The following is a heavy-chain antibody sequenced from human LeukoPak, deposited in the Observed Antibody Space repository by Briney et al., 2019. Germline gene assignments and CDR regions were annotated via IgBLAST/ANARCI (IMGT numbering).Heavy chain of an antibody. CDR3: ARSDTAMDDDWFDP. J-gene: IGHJ5*02. CDR1: GFTFSSYS. V-gene: IGHV3-21*01. Sequence: GGSLRLSCAASGFTFSSYSMNWVRQAPGKGLEWVSSISSSSSYIYYADSVTGRFTISRDNAKNSLYLQMNSLRAEDTAVYYCARSDTAMDDDWFDPWGQGTLVTVSS. CDR2: ISSSSSYI. D-gene: IGHD5-18*01.